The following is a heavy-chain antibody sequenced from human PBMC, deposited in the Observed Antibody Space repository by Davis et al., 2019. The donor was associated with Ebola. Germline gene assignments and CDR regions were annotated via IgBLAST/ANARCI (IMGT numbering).Heavy chain of an antibody. Sequence: ASVKVSCKASGYPFRNYNINWVRQPPGQGLEWMGWMNPSSGDTVYAQKFQGRVTFTRDTSMNTAYVELSSLTSEDTAVYYCARGMFLYLAALGYWGQGTLVTVSS. D-gene: IGHD2-8*01. V-gene: IGHV1-8*03. J-gene: IGHJ4*02. CDR3: ARGMFLYLAALGY. CDR2: MNPSSGDT. CDR1: GYPFRNYN.